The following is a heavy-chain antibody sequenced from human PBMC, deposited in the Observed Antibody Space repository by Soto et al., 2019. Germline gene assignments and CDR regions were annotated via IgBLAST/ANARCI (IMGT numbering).Heavy chain of an antibody. CDR3: ARDLNDAYYYYGMDV. V-gene: IGHV3-30-3*01. Sequence: QVQLVESGGGVVQPGRSLRLSCAASGFTFSSYAMHWVRQAPGKGLEWVAVISYDGSNKYYADSVKGRFTISRDNSKNTLYLQMNSLRAEDTAGYYCARDLNDAYYYYGMDVWGQGTTVTVSS. J-gene: IGHJ6*02. CDR2: ISYDGSNK. CDR1: GFTFSSYA. D-gene: IGHD3-9*01.